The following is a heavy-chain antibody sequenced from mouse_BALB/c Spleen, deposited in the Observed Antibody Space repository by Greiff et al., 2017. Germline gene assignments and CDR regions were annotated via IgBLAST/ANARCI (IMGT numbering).Heavy chain of an antibody. Sequence: VMLVESGPGLVAPSQSLSITCTVSGFSLTGYGVNWVRQPPGKGLEWLGMIWGDGSTDYNSALKSRLSISKDNSKSQVFLKMNSLQTDDTARYYCASRIYYDYDLYAMDYWGQGTSVTVSS. CDR1: GFSLTGYG. J-gene: IGHJ4*01. CDR3: ASRIYYDYDLYAMDY. D-gene: IGHD2-4*01. CDR2: IWGDGST. V-gene: IGHV2-6-7*01.